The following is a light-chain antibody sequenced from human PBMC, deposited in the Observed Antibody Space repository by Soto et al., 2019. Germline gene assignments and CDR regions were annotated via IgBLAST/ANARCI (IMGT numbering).Light chain of an antibody. Sequence: QSVLTKPASVSGSPGQSITISCSGTSSDIGSYDHVAWYQQFPGKSPKLIIYAVSDRPSGVSDRFSGFKSGISASLTISGLLTVDEADYCCISYADRQSYLFGTGTKVTGL. J-gene: IGLJ1*01. V-gene: IGLV2-14*03. CDR3: ISYADRQSYL. CDR2: AVS. CDR1: SSDIGSYDH.